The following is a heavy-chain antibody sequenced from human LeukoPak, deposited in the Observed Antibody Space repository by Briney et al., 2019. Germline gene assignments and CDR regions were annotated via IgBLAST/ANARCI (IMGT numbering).Heavy chain of an antibody. D-gene: IGHD3-22*01. CDR3: ARHELRITMIVVVSSFDY. J-gene: IGHJ4*02. Sequence: PGGSLRLSCAASGFTFDDYGMSWVRQVPGKGLEWVSGINWNGCSTGYADSMKGRFTISRDNAKNSLYVQMNSLRAEDTALYYCARHELRITMIVVVSSFDYRGQGTLVTVSS. CDR1: GFTFDDYG. V-gene: IGHV3-20*04. CDR2: INWNGCST.